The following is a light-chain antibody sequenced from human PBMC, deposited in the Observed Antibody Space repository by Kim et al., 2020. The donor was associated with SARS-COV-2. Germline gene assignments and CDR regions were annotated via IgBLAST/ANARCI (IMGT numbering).Light chain of an antibody. CDR2: ANT. J-gene: IGLJ1*01. CDR1: SSNIGAGYE. CDR3: QSYDSGLSGSV. V-gene: IGLV1-40*01. Sequence: GVTISCTGSSSNIGAGYEVHWYQHLPGTAPKLVIYANTNRPSGIPDRFSGSKSGTSASLAITGLLAADEADYYCQSYDSGLSGSVFGTGTKVTVL.